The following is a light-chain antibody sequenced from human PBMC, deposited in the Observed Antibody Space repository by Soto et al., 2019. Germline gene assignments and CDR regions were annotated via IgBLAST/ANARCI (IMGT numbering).Light chain of an antibody. J-gene: IGKJ3*01. CDR3: HQYGTAPLT. V-gene: IGKV3-20*01. CDR2: GAS. CDR1: QSVAANY. Sequence: EVMLTQSPGTLSLSPGETAPFFCRGSQSVAANYLAWYQQKSGQAPRFIIYGASSRATGIPDRFSGSGSGTDFTLTISRLEPEDVSVYYCHQYGTAPLTLGPGTKVDIK.